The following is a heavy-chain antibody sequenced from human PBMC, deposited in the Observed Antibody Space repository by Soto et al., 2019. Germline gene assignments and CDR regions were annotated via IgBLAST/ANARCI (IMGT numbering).Heavy chain of an antibody. CDR3: ARDPPYSGYDPWT. J-gene: IGHJ5*02. Sequence: VAVISYDGSNKYYADSVKGRFTISRDNSKNTLYLQMNSLRAEDTAVYYCARDPPYSGYDPWTWGQGTLVTVSS. CDR2: ISYDGSNK. D-gene: IGHD5-12*01. V-gene: IGHV3-30-3*01.